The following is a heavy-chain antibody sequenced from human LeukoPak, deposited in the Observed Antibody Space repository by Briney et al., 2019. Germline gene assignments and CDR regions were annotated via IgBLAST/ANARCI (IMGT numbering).Heavy chain of an antibody. J-gene: IGHJ5*02. CDR2: ISGSGGST. CDR1: GFTFSDYY. D-gene: IGHD3-10*01. Sequence: PGGSLRLSCAASGFTFSDYYMSWIRQAPGKGLEWVSAISGSGGSTYYADSVKGRFTISRDNSKNTLYLQMNSLRAEDTAVYYCAKDPAITMVRGAFNWFDPWGQGTLVTVSS. V-gene: IGHV3-23*01. CDR3: AKDPAITMVRGAFNWFDP.